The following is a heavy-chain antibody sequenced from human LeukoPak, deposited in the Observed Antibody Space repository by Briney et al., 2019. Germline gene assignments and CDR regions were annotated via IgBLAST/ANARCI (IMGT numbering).Heavy chain of an antibody. D-gene: IGHD3-10*01. V-gene: IGHV3-48*01. Sequence: GGSLRLSCAASGFTFSGYSMNWVRQAPGKGLEWVSYISSRGTTIYYADSVKGRFTISRDNAKKSLHLQMNSLRAEDTAVYYCARDLVWFGEPKGYYNYMDVWGKGTTVTVSS. CDR3: ARDLVWFGEPKGYYNYMDV. CDR2: ISSRGTTI. CDR1: GFTFSGYS. J-gene: IGHJ6*03.